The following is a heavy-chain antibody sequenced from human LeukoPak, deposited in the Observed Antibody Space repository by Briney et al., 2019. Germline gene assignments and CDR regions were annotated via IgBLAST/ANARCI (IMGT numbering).Heavy chain of an antibody. V-gene: IGHV3-21*01. CDR3: ARDGSYYGGYYFDS. Sequence: GGSLRLSCAVSGFTFRPYTMNWVRQPPGKGLEWVSSITGTSSYIYYADSVKGRFTISRDDAKNSLSLHMNSLRAEDTAVYYCARDGSYYGGYYFDSWGLGTLVTVSS. J-gene: IGHJ4*02. CDR2: ITGTSSYI. CDR1: GFTFRPYT. D-gene: IGHD1-26*01.